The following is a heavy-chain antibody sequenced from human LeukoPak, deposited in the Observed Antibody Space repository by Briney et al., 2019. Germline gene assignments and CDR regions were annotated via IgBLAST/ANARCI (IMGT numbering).Heavy chain of an antibody. CDR1: GGSISSGGYY. CDR2: IYYSGST. V-gene: IGHV4-31*03. Sequence: SETLSLTCTVSGGSISSGGYYWSWIRQHPGKGLEWIGYIYYSGSTYYNPSLKSRVTISVDTSKNQFSLKLSSVTAADTAAYYCARVTIAARPSTLKRMTYFDYWGQGTLVTVSS. CDR3: ARVTIAARPSTLKRMTYFDY. D-gene: IGHD6-6*01. J-gene: IGHJ4*02.